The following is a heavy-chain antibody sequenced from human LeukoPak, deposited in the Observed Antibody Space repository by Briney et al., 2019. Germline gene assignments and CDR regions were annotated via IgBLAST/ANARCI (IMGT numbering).Heavy chain of an antibody. V-gene: IGHV3-30*04. D-gene: IGHD1-26*01. Sequence: GGSLRLSCAASGFTFSSYAMHWVRRAPGKGLEWVAVISYDGSNKYYADSVKGRFTISRDNSKNTLYLQMNSLRAEDTAVYYCAKKGATTGDFDYWGQGTLVTVSS. J-gene: IGHJ4*02. CDR1: GFTFSSYA. CDR3: AKKGATTGDFDY. CDR2: ISYDGSNK.